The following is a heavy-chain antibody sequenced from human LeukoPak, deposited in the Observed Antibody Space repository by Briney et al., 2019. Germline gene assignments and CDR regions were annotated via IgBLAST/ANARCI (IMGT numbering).Heavy chain of an antibody. Sequence: SETLSLTCTVSGGSISSYYWSWIRQPPGKGLEWIGEINHSGSTNYNPSLKSRVTISVDTSKNQFSLKLSSVTAADTAVYYCALEMATLVYWGQGTLVTVSS. J-gene: IGHJ4*02. V-gene: IGHV4-34*01. CDR2: INHSGST. D-gene: IGHD5-24*01. CDR3: ALEMATLVY. CDR1: GGSISSYY.